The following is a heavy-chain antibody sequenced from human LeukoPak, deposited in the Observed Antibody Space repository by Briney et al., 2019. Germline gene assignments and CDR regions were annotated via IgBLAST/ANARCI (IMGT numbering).Heavy chain of an antibody. V-gene: IGHV3-23*01. J-gene: IGHJ4*02. Sequence: TGGSLRLSCAASGFTFSSYAMRWVGQAPGKGLEWVSGISGSGGTTNYGDTVKGRFTISRDNSKNTLYLQMNSLRAEDTAVYYCAKALGGSGSYYKTFDYWGQGTLVTASS. D-gene: IGHD3-10*01. CDR3: AKALGGSGSYYKTFDY. CDR2: ISGSGGTT. CDR1: GFTFSSYA.